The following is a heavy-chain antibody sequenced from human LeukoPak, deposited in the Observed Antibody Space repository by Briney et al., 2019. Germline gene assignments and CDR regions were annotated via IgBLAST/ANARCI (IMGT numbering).Heavy chain of an antibody. D-gene: IGHD6-13*01. J-gene: IGHJ4*02. Sequence: GGSLRLSCAASGFTFSSYAMHWVRQAPGKGLEWVAVISYDGSNKYYADSVKGRFTISRDNSKNTLYLQMNSLRAEDTGVYYCVGYISWYYFDYWGQGTLVTVSS. CDR1: GFTFSSYA. CDR2: ISYDGSNK. V-gene: IGHV3-30*03. CDR3: VGYISWYYFDY.